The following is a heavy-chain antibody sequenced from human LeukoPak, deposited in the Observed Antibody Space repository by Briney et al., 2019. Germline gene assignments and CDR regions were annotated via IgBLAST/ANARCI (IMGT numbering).Heavy chain of an antibody. CDR2: INHSGST. J-gene: IGHJ4*02. V-gene: IGHV4-34*01. D-gene: IGHD3-3*01. CDR1: GGSFSGYY. Sequence: SETLSLTCAVYGGSFSGYYWSWIRQPPGKGLEWIGEINHSGSTNYNPSLKGRVTISVDTSKNQFSLKLSSVTAADTAVYYCARGFRITIFGVARYYFDYWGQGTLVTVSS. CDR3: ARGFRITIFGVARYYFDY.